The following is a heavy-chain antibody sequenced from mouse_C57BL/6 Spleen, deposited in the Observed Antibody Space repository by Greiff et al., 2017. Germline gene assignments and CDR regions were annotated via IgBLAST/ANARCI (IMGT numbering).Heavy chain of an antibody. V-gene: IGHV5-17*01. CDR1: GFTFSDYG. CDR3: AKKASYGSGFLYWYFDV. CDR2: ISSGSSTI. D-gene: IGHD1-1*01. J-gene: IGHJ1*03. Sequence: EVMLVESGGGLVKPGGSLKLSCAASGFTFSDYGMHWVRQAPEKGLEWVAYISSGSSTIYYADTVKGRFTISRDNAKNTLFLQMTSLRSEDTAMYYCAKKASYGSGFLYWYFDVWGTGTTVTVSS.